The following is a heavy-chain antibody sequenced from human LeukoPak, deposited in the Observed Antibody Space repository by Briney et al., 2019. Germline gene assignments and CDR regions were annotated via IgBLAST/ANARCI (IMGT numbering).Heavy chain of an antibody. J-gene: IGHJ6*02. V-gene: IGHV4-4*07. D-gene: IGHD4-23*01. CDR3: ARSHMNSQDV. Sequence: SETLSLTCTVSDGSISYYYWSWIRQPAGKGLEWIGRIYVGGSTNYSPYLKSRVSMSLVKSKNQLSLRLFSVSAADTAVDNCARSHMNSQDVWGRGTVVTVS. CDR1: DGSISYYY. CDR2: IYVGGST.